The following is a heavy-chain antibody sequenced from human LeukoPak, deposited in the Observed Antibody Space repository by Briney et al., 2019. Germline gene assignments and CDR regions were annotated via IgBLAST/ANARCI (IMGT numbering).Heavy chain of an antibody. Sequence: GGSLRLSCAASGFTFSSYSMNWVRQAPGKGLEWVSSISSSSSYIYYADSVKGRFTISRDNAKNSLYLQMNSLRAEDTAVYYCARADRLGAALLASFDYWGRGTLVTVSS. J-gene: IGHJ4*02. D-gene: IGHD3-16*01. CDR1: GFTFSSYS. CDR3: ARADRLGAALLASFDY. V-gene: IGHV3-21*01. CDR2: ISSSSSYI.